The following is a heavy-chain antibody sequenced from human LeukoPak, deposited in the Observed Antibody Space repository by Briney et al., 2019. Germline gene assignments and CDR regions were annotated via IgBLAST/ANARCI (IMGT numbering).Heavy chain of an antibody. CDR3: ARERDTSGYYSHNFDY. CDR1: GFTVSSNY. D-gene: IGHD3-22*01. V-gene: IGHV3-66*01. J-gene: IGHJ4*02. Sequence: GGSLRLSCAASGFTVSSNYMSWVRQAPGKGLEWVSVIYSGGSTYYADSVKGRFTISRDNSKNTLYLQMNSLRAEDTAIYYCARERDTSGYYSHNFDYWGQGTLVTVSS. CDR2: IYSGGST.